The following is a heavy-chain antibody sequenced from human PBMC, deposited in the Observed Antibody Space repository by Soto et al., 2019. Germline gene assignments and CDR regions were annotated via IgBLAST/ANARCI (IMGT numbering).Heavy chain of an antibody. CDR1: GGSISYYY. CDR3: VRGGYVHAFDY. V-gene: IGHV4-59*01. D-gene: IGHD5-12*01. CDR2: IYYSGNT. J-gene: IGHJ4*02. Sequence: SETLSLTCTVSGGSISYYYWGWIRQPPGKGLEWIGSIYYSGNTHYNPSLKSRVTISVDTSMNQFSLNLDSVTAADSAVYYCVRGGYVHAFDYWGQGALVTVSS.